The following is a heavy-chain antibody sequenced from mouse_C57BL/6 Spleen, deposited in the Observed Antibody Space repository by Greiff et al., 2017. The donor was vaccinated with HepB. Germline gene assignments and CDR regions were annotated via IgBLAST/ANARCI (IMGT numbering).Heavy chain of an antibody. CDR1: GFTFSSYG. CDR3: ARQRGITTVGDWYFDV. Sequence: DVKLVESGGDLVKPGGSLKLSCAASGFTFSSYGMSWVRQTPDKRLEWVATISSGGSYTYSPDSVKGRFTISRDNAKNTLYLQMSSLKSEDTAMYYWARQRGITTVGDWYFDVWGTGTTVTVSS. CDR2: ISSGGSYT. V-gene: IGHV5-6*02. J-gene: IGHJ1*03. D-gene: IGHD1-1*01.